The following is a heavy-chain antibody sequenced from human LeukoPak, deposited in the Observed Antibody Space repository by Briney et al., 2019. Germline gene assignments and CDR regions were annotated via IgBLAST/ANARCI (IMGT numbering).Heavy chain of an antibody. V-gene: IGHV4-34*01. CDR1: GGSFSGYY. Sequence: SETLSLTCAVYGGSFSGYYWSWIRQPPGKGLEWIGEINHSGSTNYNPSLKSRVTISVDTSKNQFSLKLSSVTAADTAVYYCARGGKLRFLVGNWFDPWGQGTLVTVSS. J-gene: IGHJ5*02. D-gene: IGHD3-3*01. CDR2: INHSGST. CDR3: ARGGKLRFLVGNWFDP.